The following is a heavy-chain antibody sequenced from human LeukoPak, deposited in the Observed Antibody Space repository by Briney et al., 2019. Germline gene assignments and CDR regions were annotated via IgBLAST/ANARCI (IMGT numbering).Heavy chain of an antibody. CDR3: AKDYFGSGSYYSANPYYFDY. CDR1: GFTVSSYA. Sequence: GGSLRLSCAAFGFTVSSYAMSWVRQAPGKGLEWFSGISGSGGSTYNADSVKGRFTISRDNSEDTLHLQMDTLRAEDTAVYYCAKDYFGSGSYYSANPYYFDYWGQGTLVTVSS. V-gene: IGHV3-23*01. D-gene: IGHD3-10*01. CDR2: ISGSGGST. J-gene: IGHJ4*02.